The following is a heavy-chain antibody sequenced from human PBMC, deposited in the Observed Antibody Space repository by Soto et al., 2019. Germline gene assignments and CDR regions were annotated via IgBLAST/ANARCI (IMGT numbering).Heavy chain of an antibody. CDR2: IYYSGST. V-gene: IGHV4-59*08. J-gene: IGHJ5*02. D-gene: IGHD2-8*02. CDR3: AVVYAAGWFDP. CDR1: GGSISSYY. Sequence: QVQLQESGPGLVKPSETLSLTCTVSGGSISSYYWSWIRQPPGKGLEWIGYIYYSGSTNYNPSLKGRVTISVDTSKNQFSLKLSSVTAADTAVYYCAVVYAAGWFDPWGQGTLVTVSS.